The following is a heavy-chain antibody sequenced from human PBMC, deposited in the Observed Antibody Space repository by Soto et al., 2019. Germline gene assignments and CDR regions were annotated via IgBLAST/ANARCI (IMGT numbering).Heavy chain of an antibody. Sequence: PGGSLRLSCEVSGFNFEDYGIHWVRQRPGKGLEWVSGINWNSRSVAYADSVKGRFTISRDNAKNSLYLQMNSLGVEDTAFYYCAKDSCYRGDYFYALDVWGQGTTVTVSS. D-gene: IGHD3-16*02. V-gene: IGHV3-9*01. J-gene: IGHJ6*02. CDR2: INWNSRSV. CDR1: GFNFEDYG. CDR3: AKDSCYRGDYFYALDV.